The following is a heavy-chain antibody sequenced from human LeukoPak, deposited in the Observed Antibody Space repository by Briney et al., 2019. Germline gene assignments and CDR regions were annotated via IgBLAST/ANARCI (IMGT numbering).Heavy chain of an antibody. CDR3: ARFDGSSWSYYYYGMDV. J-gene: IGHJ6*02. CDR2: IYHSGST. CDR1: GGSISSYS. Sequence: SETLSLTCNVSGGSISSYSWSWIRQPPGKGLERIGEIYHSGSTNYNPSLKSRVTISVDKSKNQFSLKLSSVTAADTAVYYCARFDGSSWSYYYYGMDVWGQGTTVTVSS. V-gene: IGHV4-59*12. D-gene: IGHD6-13*01.